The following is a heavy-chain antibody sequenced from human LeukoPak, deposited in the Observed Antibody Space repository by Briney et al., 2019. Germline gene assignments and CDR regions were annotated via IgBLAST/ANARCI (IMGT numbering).Heavy chain of an antibody. CDR3: ARELDTLSAGHFDS. J-gene: IGHJ4*02. CDR1: GFTFTDYY. V-gene: IGHV1-2*02. CDR2: IDPNHGDT. D-gene: IGHD6-13*01. Sequence: ASVTVSCKASGFTFTDYYIHWVRQAPGHGLEWMGWIDPNHGDTDYAQRFHGRVTMTRDTSITTLYMELTRLTSDDTAVYYCARELDTLSAGHFDSWGQGTLVTVSS.